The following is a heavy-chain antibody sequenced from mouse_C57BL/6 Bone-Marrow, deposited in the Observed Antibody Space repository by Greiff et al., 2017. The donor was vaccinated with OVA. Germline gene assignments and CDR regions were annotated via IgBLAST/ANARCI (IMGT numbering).Heavy chain of an antibody. D-gene: IGHD1-1*01. CDR2: IYPGSGNT. J-gene: IGHJ4*01. V-gene: IGHV1-76*01. Sequence: QVQLQQSGAELVRPGASVKLSCKASGYTFTDYYINWVKQRPGQGLEWIARIYPGSGNTYYNEKFKGKATLTAEKSSSTAYMQLSSLTSEDSAVYFCARKGTTVVAPYYAMDYWGQGTSVTVSS. CDR1: GYTFTDYY. CDR3: ARKGTTVVAPYYAMDY.